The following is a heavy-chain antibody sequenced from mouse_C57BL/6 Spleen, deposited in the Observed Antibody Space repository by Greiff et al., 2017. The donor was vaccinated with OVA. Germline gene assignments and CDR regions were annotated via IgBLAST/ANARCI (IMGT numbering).Heavy chain of an antibody. CDR3: AREIHSQYYGNNSFAY. J-gene: IGHJ3*01. V-gene: IGHV1-22*01. CDR1: GYTFTDYN. D-gene: IGHD1-1*01. Sequence: EVQLQESGAALVRPGASVTLSCKASGYTFTDYNMHLVKQSHGKSLAWIGYINPNNGGTSYNQKFKGKARLTVNKSSSTAYMELRSLTSEDSAVYYCAREIHSQYYGNNSFAYWGHMTLVSDSA. CDR2: INPNNGGT.